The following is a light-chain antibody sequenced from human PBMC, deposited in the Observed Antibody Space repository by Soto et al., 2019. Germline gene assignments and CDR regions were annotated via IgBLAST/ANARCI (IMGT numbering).Light chain of an antibody. CDR1: QSVGNY. J-gene: IGKJ2*01. CDR2: DAS. Sequence: TQSPSFLSASVGDRATLSCRASQSVGNYLAWYQQTPGQAPRLLIYDASTRATGIPARFSGSGSATEFTLTISSLQSEDFAFYYCQQYSDWPLYTFGQGTKVDIK. V-gene: IGKV3-15*01. CDR3: QQYSDWPLYT.